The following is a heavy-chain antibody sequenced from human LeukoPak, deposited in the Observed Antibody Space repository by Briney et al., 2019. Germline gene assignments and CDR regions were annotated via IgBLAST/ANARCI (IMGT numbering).Heavy chain of an antibody. D-gene: IGHD4-17*01. CDR3: ARLSSHYGDYKVDP. V-gene: IGHV3-48*01. CDR1: GFTFSSYS. CDR2: ISSSSSTI. J-gene: IGHJ5*02. Sequence: QPGGSLRLSCAASGFTFSSYSMNWVRQAPGKGLEWVSYISSSSSTIYYADSVKGRFTISRDNAKNSLYLQMNSLRAEDTAVYYCARLSSHYGDYKVDPWGQGTLVTVSS.